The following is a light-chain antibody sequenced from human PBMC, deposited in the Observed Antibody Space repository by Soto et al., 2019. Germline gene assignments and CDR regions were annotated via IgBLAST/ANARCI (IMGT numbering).Light chain of an antibody. J-gene: IGKJ1*01. Sequence: EIVMAQSPATLSVSPRDRATLSCRASQSLSSNLAWYQQKPGQAARLLIYGASTRDTGMTARFSGSGSGTDFPLTISRMEHEDFAVYYCQQYGSSRTFGHGTKVDIK. CDR2: GAS. CDR3: QQYGSSRT. CDR1: QSLSSN. V-gene: IGKV3-15*01.